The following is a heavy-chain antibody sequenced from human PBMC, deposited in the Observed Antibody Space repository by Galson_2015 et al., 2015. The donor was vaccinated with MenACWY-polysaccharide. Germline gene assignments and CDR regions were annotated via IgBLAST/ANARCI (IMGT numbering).Heavy chain of an antibody. CDR1: GFTFTNYA. Sequence: SLRLSCAASGFTFTNYAMSWVRQTPGEGLEWVSAITVSGDNTYYADSVTGRFAISRDNSKNTLSLQMNSLRTEDTAVYYCAKGLRGPAAGTDYFDYWGQGTLVTVSS. D-gene: IGHD6-13*01. CDR2: ITVSGDNT. CDR3: AKGLRGPAAGTDYFDY. J-gene: IGHJ4*02. V-gene: IGHV3-23*01.